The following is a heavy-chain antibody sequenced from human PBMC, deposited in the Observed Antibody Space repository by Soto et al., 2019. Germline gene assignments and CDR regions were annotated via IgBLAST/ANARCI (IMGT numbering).Heavy chain of an antibody. CDR2: ISYDGSNK. V-gene: IGHV3-30*03. Sequence: GGSLRLSCAASGFTFSSYGMHWVRQAPGKGLEWVAVISYDGSNKYYADSVKGRFTISRDNSKNTLYLQMNSLRAEDTAVYYCATLRHYGDYYYYYMDVWGKGTTVTVSS. CDR1: GFTFSSYG. D-gene: IGHD4-17*01. J-gene: IGHJ6*03. CDR3: ATLRHYGDYYYYYMDV.